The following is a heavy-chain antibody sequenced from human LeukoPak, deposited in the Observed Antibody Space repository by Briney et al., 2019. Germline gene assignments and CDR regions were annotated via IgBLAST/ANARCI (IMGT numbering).Heavy chain of an antibody. CDR1: GYTFTTYY. V-gene: IGHV1-46*01. CDR3: AKDYRGQLAQFDY. D-gene: IGHD6-6*01. J-gene: IGHJ4*02. CDR2: INPGGGSA. Sequence: GASVKVSCKASGYTFTTYYMHWVRQAPGQGLEWMGIINPGGGSANTAQKFQGRLTMTRDTSTTTVYMELSSLRAEDTAVYYCAKDYRGQLAQFDYWGQGTLVSVSS.